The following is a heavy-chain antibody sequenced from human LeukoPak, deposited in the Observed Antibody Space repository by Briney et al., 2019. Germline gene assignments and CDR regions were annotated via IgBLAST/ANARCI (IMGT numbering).Heavy chain of an antibody. D-gene: IGHD6-19*01. CDR2: ISGYNGKT. J-gene: IGHJ6*02. V-gene: IGHV1-18*01. Sequence: ASVKVSCKASGGTFSTYGISWVRQAPGQGLEWMGWISGYNGKTSYAQNFQGRVTVTTDTSTSTAYMELRSLRSDDTAVYYCARWSGGSDWRYHYGMDVWGQGTTVTVSS. CDR1: GGTFSTYG. CDR3: ARWSGGSDWRYHYGMDV.